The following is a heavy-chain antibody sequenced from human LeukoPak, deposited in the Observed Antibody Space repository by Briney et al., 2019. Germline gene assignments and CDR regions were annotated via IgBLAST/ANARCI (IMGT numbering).Heavy chain of an antibody. V-gene: IGHV3-23*01. D-gene: IGHD2-21*02. CDR2: ISDSGGRA. CDR1: GFTVSSDY. Sequence: GGSLRLSCAASGFTVSSDYMTWVRQAPGKGLEWVSGISDSGGRAYYADSARGRFTISRDNSKNTLYLQMDSLRAEDTALYYCAKDRAGCGGDCGGDSFDIWGQGTVVTVSS. J-gene: IGHJ3*02. CDR3: AKDRAGCGGDCGGDSFDI.